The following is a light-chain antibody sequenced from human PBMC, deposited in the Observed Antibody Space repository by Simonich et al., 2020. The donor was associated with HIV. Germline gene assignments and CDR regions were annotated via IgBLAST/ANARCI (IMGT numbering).Light chain of an antibody. CDR1: QSVSSY. V-gene: IGKV3-15*01. J-gene: IGKJ2*01. CDR3: QQYDKWPLF. Sequence: EIVLTQSPATLSLSPGERATLSCRASQSVSSYLAWYQQKPGQAPRLLIYDASTRATGIPARFSGSGSGTEFTLTISSMQSEDFAVYYCQQYDKWPLFFGQGTKLELK. CDR2: DAS.